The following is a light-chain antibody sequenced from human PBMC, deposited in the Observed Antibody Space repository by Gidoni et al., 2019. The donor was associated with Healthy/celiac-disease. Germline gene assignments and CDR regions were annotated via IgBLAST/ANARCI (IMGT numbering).Light chain of an antibody. CDR3: QQYNSSWT. CDR1: QSISSW. V-gene: IGKV1-5*03. CDR2: KAS. Sequence: DIQMTQSPSTLSASVGDRVTITCRASQSISSWLAWYQQKPGKAPKLLIYKASSLESGVPSRVSGSGSGTEFTLTISSLQPDDFETYYCQQYNSSWTFGQGTKVEIK. J-gene: IGKJ1*01.